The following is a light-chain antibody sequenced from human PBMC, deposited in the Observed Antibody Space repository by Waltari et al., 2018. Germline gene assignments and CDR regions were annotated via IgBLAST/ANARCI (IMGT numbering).Light chain of an antibody. J-gene: IGKJ1*01. CDR3: QQSSRTPPWT. V-gene: IGKV3-11*01. CDR2: DTS. Sequence: EIVLTQSPATLPLSPGDSATPSCRASQSVSSYLAWYQQNPGQAPRLLIYDTSNRATGIPARFSGSGSGTDFTLTISSLEPEDFAVYYCQQSSRTPPWTFGQGTQVEIK. CDR1: QSVSSY.